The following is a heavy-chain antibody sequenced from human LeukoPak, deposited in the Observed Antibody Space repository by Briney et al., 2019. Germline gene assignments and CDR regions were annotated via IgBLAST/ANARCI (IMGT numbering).Heavy chain of an antibody. CDR3: ARGIMVRGDDPDAFDI. CDR1: GFTFSSYG. Sequence: GGSLRLSCAASGFTFSSYGMHWVRQAPGKGLEWVAVIWYDGSNKYYADSVKGRFTISRDNSKNTLHLQMNSLRAEDTAVYYCARGIMVRGDDPDAFDIWGQGTMVTVSS. CDR2: IWYDGSNK. J-gene: IGHJ3*02. D-gene: IGHD3-10*01. V-gene: IGHV3-33*01.